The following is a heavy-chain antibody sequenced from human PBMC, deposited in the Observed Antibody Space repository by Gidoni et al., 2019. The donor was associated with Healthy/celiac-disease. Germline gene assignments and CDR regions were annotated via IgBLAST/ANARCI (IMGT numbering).Heavy chain of an antibody. J-gene: IGHJ6*02. CDR2: IYSGGST. CDR3: ARDDNWGYYYYGMDV. CDR1: GFTVVSNY. D-gene: IGHD7-27*01. V-gene: IGHV3-66*01. Sequence: EVQLVESGGGLVQPGGSLRLSCAASGFTVVSNYMSWVRQAPGKGLAGVSVIYSGGSTYYADSVKGRFTISRDNSKNTLYLQMNSLRAEDTAVYYCARDDNWGYYYYGMDVWGQGTTVTVSS.